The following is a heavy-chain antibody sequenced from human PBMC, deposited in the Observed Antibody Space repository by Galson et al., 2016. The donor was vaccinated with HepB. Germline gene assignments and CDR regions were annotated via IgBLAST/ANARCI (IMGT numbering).Heavy chain of an antibody. CDR3: ARGQWLALYYIDV. CDR1: GFTFSSYG. Sequence: SLRLSCAASGFTFSSYGMHWVRQAPGKGLEWAAVIWYDGSNKYYADSVKGRFTISSDNSKNTLYLQMNSLRAEDTAVYYCARGQWLALYYIDVWGKGTTVTVSS. J-gene: IGHJ6*03. CDR2: IWYDGSNK. V-gene: IGHV3-33*01. D-gene: IGHD6-19*01.